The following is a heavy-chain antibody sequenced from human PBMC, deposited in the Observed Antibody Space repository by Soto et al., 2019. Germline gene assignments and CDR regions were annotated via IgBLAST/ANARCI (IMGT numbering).Heavy chain of an antibody. D-gene: IGHD3-9*01. J-gene: IGHJ4*02. CDR1: GGSISTAYYY. CDR3: ASLTKDLDS. CDR2: IYYIGDT. Sequence: QVQLQESGPGLVKPSQTLSLTCTVSGGSISTAYYYWSWIRQHPGKGLVWIGYIYYIGDTNYNPSPKKRISMSVDTAKHQFSLRLNSVTAADTAVYYCASLTKDLDSWGPGTLVTVSS. V-gene: IGHV4-31*03.